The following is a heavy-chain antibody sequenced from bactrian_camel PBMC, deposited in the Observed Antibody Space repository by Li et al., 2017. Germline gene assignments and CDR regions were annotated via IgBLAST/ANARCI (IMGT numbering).Heavy chain of an antibody. J-gene: IGHJ4*01. Sequence: EVQLVESGGGLAQPGGSLRVSCAASDFTFSTFTISWVRQAPGKGLEWVAGIVNDGRTYSASSVKGRFTISRDNTENTLFLELASLKTEDTAVYYCWGAGSTDGSSGQGTQVTVS. CDR2: IVNDGRT. CDR1: DFTFSTFT. D-gene: IGHD6*01. V-gene: IGHV3S10*01.